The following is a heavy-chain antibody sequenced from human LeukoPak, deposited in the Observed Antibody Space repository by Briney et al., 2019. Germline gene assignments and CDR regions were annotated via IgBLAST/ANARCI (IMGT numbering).Heavy chain of an antibody. CDR3: ARDAYYDILTGYIDY. D-gene: IGHD3-9*01. V-gene: IGHV3-53*01. CDR1: GFTVSSNY. Sequence: GGSLRLSCAASGFTVSSNYMSWVRQAPGKGLEWVSVIYSGGSTYYADSVKGRFTISRDNSKNTLYLQMNSLRAEDTAVYYCARDAYYDILTGYIDYWGQGALVTVSS. J-gene: IGHJ4*02. CDR2: IYSGGST.